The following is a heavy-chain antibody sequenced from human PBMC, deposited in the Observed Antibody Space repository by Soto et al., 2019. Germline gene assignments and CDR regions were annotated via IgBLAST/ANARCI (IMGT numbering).Heavy chain of an antibody. Sequence: EVQLVESGGGLVQPGGSLRLSCAASGFTFSSHWMHWVRQAPGKGLVWVARINNDGSSTNYADSVKGRFTISRDNVKNTLYLQMNSLRAGDTAVYYCARGSSGLGYYGMDVWGQGTTVTVSS. J-gene: IGHJ6*02. CDR3: ARGSSGLGYYGMDV. V-gene: IGHV3-74*01. D-gene: IGHD3-22*01. CDR1: GFTFSSHW. CDR2: INNDGSST.